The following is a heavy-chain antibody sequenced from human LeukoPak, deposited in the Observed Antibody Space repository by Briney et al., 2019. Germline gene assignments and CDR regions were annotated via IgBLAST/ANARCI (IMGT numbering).Heavy chain of an antibody. Sequence: SETLSLTCTVSGGSISSSSYYWGCIRQPPGKGLEWFGSIYYSGCTYYNPSLKSRVTISVDTSKNQFSLKLSSVTAADTAVYYCARVIPYYYDSSGYLGPFGAFDIWGQGTMVTVSS. CDR1: GGSISSSSYY. D-gene: IGHD3-22*01. J-gene: IGHJ3*02. CDR3: ARVIPYYYDSSGYLGPFGAFDI. CDR2: IYYSGCT. V-gene: IGHV4-39*01.